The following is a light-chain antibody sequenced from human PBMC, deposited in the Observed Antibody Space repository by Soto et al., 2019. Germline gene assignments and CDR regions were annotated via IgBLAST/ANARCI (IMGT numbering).Light chain of an antibody. CDR2: DVS. V-gene: IGLV2-14*03. J-gene: IGLJ1*01. CDR1: GSYIGGYNY. Sequence: QSVLTQPASVSGSPGQSITISCTGTGSYIGGYNYVSWYQQLPGKVPKLIIYDVSNRPSGVSDRFSGSKSGNAASLTISGLQAEDEADYYCSSYTSTSTLYVFGTGTKLTVL. CDR3: SSYTSTSTLYV.